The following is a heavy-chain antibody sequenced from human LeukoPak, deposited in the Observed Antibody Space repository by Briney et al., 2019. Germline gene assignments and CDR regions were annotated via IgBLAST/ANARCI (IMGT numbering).Heavy chain of an antibody. J-gene: IGHJ4*02. V-gene: IGHV1-18*01. D-gene: IGHD3-10*01. CDR2: ISAYNGNT. Sequence: GASVKVSCKASGYTFTNYGISWVRQAPGQGLEWMGWISAYNGNTNYAQKFQGRVTITADESTSTAYMELSSLRSEDTAVYYCARSSYYYGSGDGRFDYWGQGTLVTVSS. CDR3: ARSSYYYGSGDGRFDY. CDR1: GYTFTNYG.